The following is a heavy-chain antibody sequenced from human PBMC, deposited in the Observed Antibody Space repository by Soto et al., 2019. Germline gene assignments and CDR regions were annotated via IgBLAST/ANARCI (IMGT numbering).Heavy chain of an antibody. V-gene: IGHV4-34*01. CDR1: GGSFSGYY. D-gene: IGHD2-2*01. Sequence: SETLSLTCAVYGGSFSGYYWSWIRQPPGKGLEWIGEINHSGSTNYNPSLKSRVTISVDTSKNQFSLKLSSVTAADTAVYYCATAGNCSSTSCYGRGLWSYYYYGMDVWGQGTTVTVSS. CDR3: ATAGNCSSTSCYGRGLWSYYYYGMDV. CDR2: INHSGST. J-gene: IGHJ6*02.